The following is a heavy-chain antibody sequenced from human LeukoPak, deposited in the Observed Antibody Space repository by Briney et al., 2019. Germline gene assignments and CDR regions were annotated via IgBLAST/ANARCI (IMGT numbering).Heavy chain of an antibody. V-gene: IGHV3-30-3*01. CDR2: ISYDGSNK. J-gene: IGHJ4*02. CDR1: GFTFSSYA. D-gene: IGHD2-2*01. CDR3: ARVRLRYCSSTSCHHFDY. Sequence: GRSLRLSCAASGFTFSSYAMHWVRQAPGKGLEWVAVISYDGSNKYYADSVKGRFTISRDNSKNTLYLQMNSLRAEDTAVYYCARVRLRYCSSTSCHHFDYWGQGTLVTVSS.